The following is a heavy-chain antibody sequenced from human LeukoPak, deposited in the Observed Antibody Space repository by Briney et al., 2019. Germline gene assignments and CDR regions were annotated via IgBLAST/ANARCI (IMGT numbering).Heavy chain of an antibody. CDR2: ISSSSSYI. D-gene: IGHD4-17*01. CDR1: GFTFSSYS. Sequence: GGSLRLSCAASGFTFSSYSMNWVRQAPGKGLEWVSSISSSSSYIYYADSVKGRFTISRDNAKNSLYLQMNSLRAEDTAVYYCASNLFCYGDYAPLGYWGQGTLVTVSS. CDR3: ASNLFCYGDYAPLGY. J-gene: IGHJ4*02. V-gene: IGHV3-21*01.